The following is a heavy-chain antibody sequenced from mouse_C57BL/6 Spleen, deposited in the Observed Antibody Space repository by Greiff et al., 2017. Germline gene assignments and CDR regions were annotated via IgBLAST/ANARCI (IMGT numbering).Heavy chain of an antibody. D-gene: IGHD3-1*01. J-gene: IGHJ4*01. CDR2: ISSGGSYT. CDR1: GFTFSSYG. Sequence: EVQLMESGGDLVKPGGSLKLSCAASGFTFSSYGMSWVRQTPDKRLEWVATISSGGSYTYYPDSVKGRFTISRDNAKNTLYLQMSSLKSEDTAMYYCARQAARAMDYWGQGTSVTVSS. V-gene: IGHV5-6*01. CDR3: ARQAARAMDY.